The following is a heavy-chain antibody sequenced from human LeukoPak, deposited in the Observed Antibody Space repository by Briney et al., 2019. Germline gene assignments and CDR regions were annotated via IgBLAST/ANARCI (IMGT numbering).Heavy chain of an antibody. V-gene: IGHV1-8*02. CDR2: MNPNSGNT. D-gene: IGHD4-17*01. J-gene: IGHJ4*02. CDR1: GYTFTGYY. CDR3: ARDLAVTTGAH. Sequence: ASVKVSCKASGYTFTGYYMHWVRQAPGQGLEWMGWMNPNSGNTGYAQKFQGRVTMTRNTSISTAYMELSSLRSEDTTVYYCARDLAVTTGAHWGQGTLVTVSS.